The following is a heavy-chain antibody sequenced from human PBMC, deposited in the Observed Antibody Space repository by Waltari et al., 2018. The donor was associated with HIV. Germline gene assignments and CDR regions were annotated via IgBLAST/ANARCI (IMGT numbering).Heavy chain of an antibody. Sequence: QLQLQESGPGLAQPSETLSLTCTVSGGSVPNYYWSWIRQPPGKGLEWIGYLYHSGSTNYNPSLKSRVTTSVDTSKNRFSLNLTSVTAADTAVYYCARHSGSMGGAFDVWGQGTMVTVSS. D-gene: IGHD3-10*01. CDR1: GGSVPNYY. CDR3: ARHSGSMGGAFDV. J-gene: IGHJ3*01. CDR2: LYHSGST. V-gene: IGHV4-59*08.